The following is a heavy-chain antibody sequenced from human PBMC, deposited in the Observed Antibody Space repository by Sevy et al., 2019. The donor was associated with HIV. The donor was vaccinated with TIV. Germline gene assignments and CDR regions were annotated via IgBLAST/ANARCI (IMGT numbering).Heavy chain of an antibody. Sequence: WQTLSLTCTVSGGSITSLYWNWIRQPAGKGLQWIANIYYNGHINYNPSLKSRVTLSLDTSKNQFSLRLSTVTAADTAMYYCAGENAWGRGYSWGQGTLVAVSS. V-gene: IGHV4-59*08. J-gene: IGHJ4*02. CDR2: IYYNGHI. D-gene: IGHD1-26*01. CDR1: GGSITSLY. CDR3: AGENAWGRGYS.